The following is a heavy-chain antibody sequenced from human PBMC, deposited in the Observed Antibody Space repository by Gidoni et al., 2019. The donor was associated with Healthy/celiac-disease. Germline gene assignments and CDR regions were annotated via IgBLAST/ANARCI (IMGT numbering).Heavy chain of an antibody. CDR2: IKQDGSEK. CDR3: AREGLISHAFDI. J-gene: IGHJ3*02. V-gene: IGHV3-7*05. Sequence: EVQLVESGGGLVQPGGSLRLSCAASGFTFSSYWMSWVRQAPGKGMEWVANIKQDGSEKYYVDAVKGRFTISRDNAKNSLYRQMNSLRAEDTAVYYCAREGLISHAFDIWGQGTMVTVSS. CDR1: GFTFSSYW. D-gene: IGHD3-22*01.